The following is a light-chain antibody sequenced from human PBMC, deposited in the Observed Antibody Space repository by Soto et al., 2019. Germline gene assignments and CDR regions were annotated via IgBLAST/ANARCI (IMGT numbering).Light chain of an antibody. CDR3: QQLNSYPLT. V-gene: IGKV1-9*01. Sequence: DIQLTQSTSFLSASVGDKVTITCRASQAISSSLAWYQQNPGKAPKLLIYGASTLQSGVPSRFSGSGSGTEFTLTIGSLQPEDFATYYCQQLNSYPLTFGGGAKVEMK. J-gene: IGKJ4*01. CDR1: QAISSS. CDR2: GAS.